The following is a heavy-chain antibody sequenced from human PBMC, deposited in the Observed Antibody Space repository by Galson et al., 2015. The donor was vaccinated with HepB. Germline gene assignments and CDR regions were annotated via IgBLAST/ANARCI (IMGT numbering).Heavy chain of an antibody. J-gene: IGHJ4*02. CDR1: GFTVSSNY. Sequence: SLRLSCAASGFTVSSNYMSWVRQAPGKGLEWVSVIYSGGSTYYADSVKGRFTISRGNAKNSLHLQMNSLRVEDTAMNYCALLDSATALASGGLWGQGTLVTVSS. CDR3: ALLDSATALASGGL. V-gene: IGHV3-66*01. D-gene: IGHD3-10*01. CDR2: IYSGGST.